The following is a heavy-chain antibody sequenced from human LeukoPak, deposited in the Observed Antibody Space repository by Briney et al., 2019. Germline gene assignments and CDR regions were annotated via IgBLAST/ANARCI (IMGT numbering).Heavy chain of an antibody. J-gene: IGHJ4*02. CDR3: AGRGAGTGGDFYFDY. CDR1: GFSSSSYD. CDR2: IGVAGNT. Sequence: GGSLRLSCAASGFSSSSYDMHWVRQATGKGLEWVSGIGVAGNTYYPGSVKGRFTISRENAKNYLYLQMHSLRAGDTAVYYCAGRGAGTGGDFYFDYWGQGTLVTVSS. D-gene: IGHD1-1*01. V-gene: IGHV3-13*04.